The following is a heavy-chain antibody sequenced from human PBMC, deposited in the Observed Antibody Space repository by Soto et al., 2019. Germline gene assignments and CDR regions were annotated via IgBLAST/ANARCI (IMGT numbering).Heavy chain of an antibody. CDR2: INHSGST. CDR1: GGSFSGYY. Sequence: QVQLQQWGAGLFKPSETLSLTCAVYGGSFSGYYWSWIRQPPGKGLEWIGEINHSGSTNYNPSLKSRVTISVDTSKNQFSLKLSSVTAADTAVYYCARDRRVITGTTSCDYWGQGTLVTVSS. V-gene: IGHV4-34*01. J-gene: IGHJ4*02. CDR3: ARDRRVITGTTSCDY. D-gene: IGHD1-7*01.